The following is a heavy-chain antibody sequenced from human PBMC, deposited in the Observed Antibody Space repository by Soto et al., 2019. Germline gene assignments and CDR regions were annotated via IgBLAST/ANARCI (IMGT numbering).Heavy chain of an antibody. Sequence: QITLKESGPTLGKPPQTLTLTCTFSGFSLSTSGVGVGWIRQPPGKAWEWVALIYWDEDKRYSPSLKSRLTLTKATSKNQVVLTMTNVDPVDAATYYCAHRRSSSSTYYFDYWGQGTLVTVSS. CDR1: GFSLSTSGVG. V-gene: IGHV2-5*02. D-gene: IGHD6-13*01. CDR2: IYWDEDK. J-gene: IGHJ4*02. CDR3: AHRRSSSSTYYFDY.